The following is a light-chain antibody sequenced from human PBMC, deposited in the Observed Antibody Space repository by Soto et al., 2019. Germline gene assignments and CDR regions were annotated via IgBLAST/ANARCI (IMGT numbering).Light chain of an antibody. J-gene: IGKJ3*01. Sequence: EIVLTQSPGTLSLSPGERGTLSCRASQSLSSNYLAWYQQKPGQAPRLLIYGASSRATGIPDRFSGSGSGADVSLTISRVEPEDFEVYYCQPYGTARVTFGPGTKVDIK. CDR3: QPYGTARVT. V-gene: IGKV3-20*01. CDR1: QSLSSNY. CDR2: GAS.